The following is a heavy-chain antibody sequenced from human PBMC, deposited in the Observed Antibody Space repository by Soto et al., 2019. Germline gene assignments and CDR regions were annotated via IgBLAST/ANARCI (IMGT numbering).Heavy chain of an antibody. V-gene: IGHV4-34*01. J-gene: IGHJ4*02. D-gene: IGHD5-12*01. CDR2: INHSGST. CDR1: GGSFSGYY. CDR3: ARGEEVGSGYDFDY. Sequence: PSETLSLTCAVYGGSFSGYYWSLIRQPPGKGLEWIGEINHSGSTNYNPSLKSRVTISVDTSKNQFSLKLSSVTAADTAVYYCARGEEVGSGYDFDYWGQGTLVTVSS.